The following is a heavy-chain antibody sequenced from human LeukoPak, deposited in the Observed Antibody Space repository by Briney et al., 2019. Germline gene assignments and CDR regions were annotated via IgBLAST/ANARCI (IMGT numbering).Heavy chain of an antibody. D-gene: IGHD6-19*01. J-gene: IGHJ5*02. CDR1: GYTFTSYG. V-gene: IGHV1-18*01. Sequence: ASAKVSCKASGYTFTSYGISWVRQAPGQGLEWMGWISAYNGNTNYAQKLQGRVTMTTDTSTSTAYVELRSLRSDDTAVYYCARDRAVGNSSRWHNWFDPWGQGTLVTVSS. CDR2: ISAYNGNT. CDR3: ARDRAVGNSSRWHNWFDP.